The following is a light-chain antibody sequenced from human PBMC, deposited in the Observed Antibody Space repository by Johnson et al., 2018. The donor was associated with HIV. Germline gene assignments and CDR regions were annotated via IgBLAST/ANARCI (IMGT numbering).Light chain of an antibody. CDR3: GTWDSSLGGFV. CDR2: DNN. CDR1: SSNIGNNY. J-gene: IGLJ1*01. Sequence: VLTQPPSVSAAPGQKVTISCSGSSSNIGNNYVSWYQQLPGTAPKLLIYDNNKRPSGIPARFSGSKSGTSATLCITGLQTGDEADYYCGTWDSSLGGFVFGTGTKVTVL. V-gene: IGLV1-51*01.